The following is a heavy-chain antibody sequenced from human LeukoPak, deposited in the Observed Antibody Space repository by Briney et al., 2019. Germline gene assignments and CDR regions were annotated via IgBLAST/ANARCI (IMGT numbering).Heavy chain of an antibody. Sequence: PSETLSLTCTVSGDSISSYYWSWIRQPPGKGLEWIGYIYYSGSTTYNPSLKSRVTISVDTSKNQFFLKLDSVTAAGTAMYYCARLIGSSTVADYWGQGTLVTVSS. D-gene: IGHD1-14*01. J-gene: IGHJ4*02. V-gene: IGHV4-59*08. CDR2: IYYSGST. CDR3: ARLIGSSTVADY. CDR1: GDSISSYY.